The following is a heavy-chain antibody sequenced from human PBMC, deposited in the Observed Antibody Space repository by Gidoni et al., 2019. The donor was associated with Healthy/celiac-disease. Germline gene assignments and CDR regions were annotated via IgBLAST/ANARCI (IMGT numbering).Heavy chain of an antibody. CDR3: ARRPVVAATGRGVYYFDY. CDR2: INHSGST. D-gene: IGHD2-15*01. V-gene: IGHV4-34*01. Sequence: IGEINHSGSTNYNPSLKSRVTISVDTSKNQFSLKLSSVTAAETAVYYCARRPVVAATGRGVYYFDYWGQGTLVTVSS. J-gene: IGHJ4*02.